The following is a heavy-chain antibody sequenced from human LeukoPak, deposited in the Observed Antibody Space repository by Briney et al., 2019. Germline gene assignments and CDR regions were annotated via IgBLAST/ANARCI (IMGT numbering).Heavy chain of an antibody. D-gene: IGHD2-2*01. CDR2: ISGSGGST. V-gene: IGHV3-23*01. Sequence: GGSLRLSCAASGFTFSSYAMSWVRQAPGKGLEWVSAISGSGGSTYYADSVKGRFTISRDNSKNTLYLQMNSLRAEDTAVYYGAKDQDIVVVPAAQDWGQGTLVTVSS. CDR1: GFTFSSYA. CDR3: AKDQDIVVVPAAQD. J-gene: IGHJ4*02.